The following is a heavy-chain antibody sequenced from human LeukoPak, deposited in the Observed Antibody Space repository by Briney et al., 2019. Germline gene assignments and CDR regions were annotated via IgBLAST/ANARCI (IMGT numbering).Heavy chain of an antibody. D-gene: IGHD2-2*01. Sequence: GGSLRLSCAASGFTFSNYEMNWVRQAPGKGLEWVSYISSSGSTIYYADSVKGRFTISRDNAKNSLYLQMNSLGAEDTAVYYCARAPCSDTSCAPGYWGQGTLVTVSS. J-gene: IGHJ4*02. CDR2: ISSSGSTI. CDR1: GFTFSNYE. CDR3: ARAPCSDTSCAPGY. V-gene: IGHV3-48*03.